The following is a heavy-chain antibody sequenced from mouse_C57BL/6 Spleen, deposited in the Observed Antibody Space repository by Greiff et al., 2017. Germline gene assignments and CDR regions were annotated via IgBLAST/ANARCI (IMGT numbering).Heavy chain of an antibody. Sequence: EVNVVESGAELVRPGASVKLSCTASGFNIKDDYMHWVKQRPEQGLEWIGWIDPENGDTEYASKFQGKATITADTSSNTAYLQLSSLTSEDTAVYYCTTNFEDYWGQGTTLTVSS. J-gene: IGHJ2*01. CDR2: IDPENGDT. CDR3: TTNFEDY. CDR1: GFNIKDDY. V-gene: IGHV14-4*01.